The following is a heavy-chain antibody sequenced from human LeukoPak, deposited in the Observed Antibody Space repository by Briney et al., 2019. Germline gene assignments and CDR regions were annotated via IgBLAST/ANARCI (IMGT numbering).Heavy chain of an antibody. CDR3: AKSDSGYDRAYFDY. J-gene: IGHJ4*02. CDR2: IRYDGSNK. D-gene: IGHD5-12*01. Sequence: GGSLRLSCAASGFTFSSYGMHWVRQAPGKGLEWVAFIRYDGSNKYYADSVKGRFTISRDNSKNTLYLQMNSLRAEDTAVYYYAKSDSGYDRAYFDYWGQGTLVTVPS. V-gene: IGHV3-30*02. CDR1: GFTFSSYG.